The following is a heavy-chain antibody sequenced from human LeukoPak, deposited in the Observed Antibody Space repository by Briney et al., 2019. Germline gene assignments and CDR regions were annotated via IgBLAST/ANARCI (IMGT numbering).Heavy chain of an antibody. D-gene: IGHD6-19*01. CDR2: IWYDGSDK. CDR3: ASSSGWYLSSDY. V-gene: IGHV3-33*01. CDR1: GFTFRTYG. J-gene: IGHJ4*02. Sequence: GGSLRLSCAASGFTFRTYGMHWVRQAPGKGLEWVAVIWYDGSDKYHADSVKGRFTISRDNSKNMLYLRMNSLRAEDTAVYYCASSSGWYLSSDYWGQGTLVTVSS.